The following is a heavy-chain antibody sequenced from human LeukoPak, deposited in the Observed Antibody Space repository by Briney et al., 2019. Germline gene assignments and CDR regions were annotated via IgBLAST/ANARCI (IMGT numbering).Heavy chain of an antibody. V-gene: IGHV3-23*01. CDR1: GFHFSSYA. CDR3: AKQHMALDIVVVPASTLVDK. CDR2: ISASGGRT. D-gene: IGHD2-2*03. Sequence: PGGSVRLSCAASGFHFSSYAMNWVRQAPGKGLEWISGISASGGRTYYAGSLNGRFLITRDDSKNTVYLHMNSLRAEDTAVYYCAKQHMALDIVVVPASTLVDKWGQGTLVSVSS. J-gene: IGHJ4*02.